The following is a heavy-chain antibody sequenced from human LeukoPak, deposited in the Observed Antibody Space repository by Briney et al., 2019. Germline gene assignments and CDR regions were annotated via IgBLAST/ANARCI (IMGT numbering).Heavy chain of an antibody. V-gene: IGHV3-30*04. Sequence: GGSLRLSCAASGFTFSSYAMRWVRQAPGKGLEWVAVISYDGSNKYYADSVKGRFTISRDNSKNTLYLQMNSLRAEDTAVYYCARSDSGIAAANWFDPWGQGTLVTVSS. D-gene: IGHD6-13*01. CDR1: GFTFSSYA. J-gene: IGHJ5*02. CDR2: ISYDGSNK. CDR3: ARSDSGIAAANWFDP.